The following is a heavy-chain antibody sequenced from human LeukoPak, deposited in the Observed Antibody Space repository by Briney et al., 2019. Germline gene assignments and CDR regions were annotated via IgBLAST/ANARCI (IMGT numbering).Heavy chain of an antibody. CDR3: ARDGEWELYNWFDP. CDR1: GDSVSSNSAA. CDR2: TYYRSKWYN. J-gene: IGHJ5*02. Sequence: SQTLSLTCAISGDSVSSNSAAWNWIRQSPSRGLEWLGRTYYRSKWYNDYAVSVKSRITINPDTSKNQFSPQLNSVTPEDTAVYYCARDGEWELYNWFDPWGQGTLVTVSS. V-gene: IGHV6-1*01. D-gene: IGHD1-26*01.